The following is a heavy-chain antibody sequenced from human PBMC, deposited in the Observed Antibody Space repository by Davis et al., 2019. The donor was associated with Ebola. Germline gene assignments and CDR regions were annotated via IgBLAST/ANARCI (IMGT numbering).Heavy chain of an antibody. CDR2: ISSSSSYI. D-gene: IGHD6-13*01. CDR1: GFTFSSYS. J-gene: IGHJ6*02. V-gene: IGHV3-21*01. Sequence: GESLKISCAASGFTFSSYSMNWVRQAPGKGLEWVSSISSSSSYIYYADSVKGRFTISRDNAKNSLYLQMNSLRAEDTAVYYCAREGAAVPDYYYGMDVWGQGTTVTVSS. CDR3: AREGAAVPDYYYGMDV.